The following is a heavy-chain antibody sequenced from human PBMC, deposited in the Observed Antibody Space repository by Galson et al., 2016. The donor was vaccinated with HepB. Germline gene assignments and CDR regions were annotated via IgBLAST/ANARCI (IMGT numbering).Heavy chain of an antibody. V-gene: IGHV3-23*01. Sequence: SLRLSCAASGFTLRSYMMGWVRQAPGKGLEWVSTISGDGYSTYYADSVKGRFTISRDNSKSTLYLQMNSLRAEDTALYYCARVGSGYSYFDYWGQGTLVTVSS. CDR1: GFTLRSYM. CDR2: ISGDGYST. CDR3: ARVGSGYSYFDY. J-gene: IGHJ4*02. D-gene: IGHD3-9*01.